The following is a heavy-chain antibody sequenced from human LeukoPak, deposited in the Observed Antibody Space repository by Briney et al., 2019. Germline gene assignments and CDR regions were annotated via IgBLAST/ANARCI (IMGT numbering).Heavy chain of an antibody. CDR3: ATDSGITGTGGWFDP. CDR2: INHSGST. CDR1: GGSFSGYY. D-gene: IGHD1-20*01. V-gene: IGHV4-34*01. Sequence: TSETLSLTCAVYGGSFSGYYWSWIRQPPGKGLEWIGEINHSGSTNYNPSLKSRVTISVDPSKNQSSLKLSSVTAADTAVYYCATDSGITGTGGWFDPWGQGTLVTVSS. J-gene: IGHJ5*02.